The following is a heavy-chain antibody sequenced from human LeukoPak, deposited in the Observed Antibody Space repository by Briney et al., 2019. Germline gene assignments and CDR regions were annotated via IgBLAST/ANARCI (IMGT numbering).Heavy chain of an antibody. Sequence: GGSLRLSCAASGITLSRYWMYWVRQARGEGLECVSVLYSGGSTYYADSVKGRFTISRDNSKNTLYLQMNSLRAEDTAVYYCVRQYNSSWLQFFDYWGQGTLVTVSS. CDR2: LYSGGST. CDR1: GITLSRYW. V-gene: IGHV3-66*04. J-gene: IGHJ4*02. D-gene: IGHD6-13*01. CDR3: VRQYNSSWLQFFDY.